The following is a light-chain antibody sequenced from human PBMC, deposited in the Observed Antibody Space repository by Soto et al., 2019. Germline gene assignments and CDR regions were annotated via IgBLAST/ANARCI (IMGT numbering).Light chain of an antibody. CDR2: AAS. Sequence: DIQMTQSPSSLSASVGERVIITCRASETISRYLNWYQSKPGRAPRLLISAASSLQSAVPSRFSGSYSGTDFTLTISSLQPEDFATYFCQQSYSNPLTFGGGTKVDIK. CDR3: QQSYSNPLT. J-gene: IGKJ4*01. V-gene: IGKV1-39*01. CDR1: ETISRY.